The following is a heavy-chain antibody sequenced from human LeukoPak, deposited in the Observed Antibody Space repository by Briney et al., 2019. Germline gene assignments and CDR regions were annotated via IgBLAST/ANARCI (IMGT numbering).Heavy chain of an antibody. V-gene: IGHV4-34*01. CDR2: INHSGST. J-gene: IGHJ4*01. CDR1: GGSFSGHY. CDR3: ACTFLEYDSGNYINF. D-gene: IGHD3-10*01. Sequence: SETLSLTCAVYGGSFSGHYWSWIRQPPGKGLEWIGEINHSGSTNYNPSLKSRVTISVDTSKNQFSLKLSSVTAADTAVYYCACTFLEYDSGNYINFWGHGTLVTVSS.